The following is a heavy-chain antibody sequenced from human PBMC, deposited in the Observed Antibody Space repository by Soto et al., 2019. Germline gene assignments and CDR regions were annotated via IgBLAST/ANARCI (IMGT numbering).Heavy chain of an antibody. D-gene: IGHD5-12*01. V-gene: IGHV1-69*13. CDR1: GGTFSSYA. J-gene: IGHJ5*02. Sequence: SVKVSCKASGGTFSSYAISWVRQAPGQGLEWMGGIIPIFGTANYAQKFQGRVTITADESTSTAYMELSSLRSEDTAVYYCARGGNSGYDYNWFDPWGQGTLVTVSS. CDR3: ARGGNSGYDYNWFDP. CDR2: IIPIFGTA.